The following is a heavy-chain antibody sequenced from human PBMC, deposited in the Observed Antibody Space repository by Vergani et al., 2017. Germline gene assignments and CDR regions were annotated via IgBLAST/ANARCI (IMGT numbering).Heavy chain of an antibody. Sequence: QVQLVQSGAEVKKPGSSVKVSCKASGGTFSSYAISWVRQAPGQGLEWMGGIIPIFGTANYAQKLQGRVTMTTDTSTSTAYMELRSLRSDDTAVYYCARDEKRWLQGIFDYWGQGTLVTVSS. J-gene: IGHJ4*02. CDR1: GGTFSSYA. D-gene: IGHD5-24*01. CDR2: IIPIFGTA. V-gene: IGHV1-69*06. CDR3: ARDEKRWLQGIFDY.